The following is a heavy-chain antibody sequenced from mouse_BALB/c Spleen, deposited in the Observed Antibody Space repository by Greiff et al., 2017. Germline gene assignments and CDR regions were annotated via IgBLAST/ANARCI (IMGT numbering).Heavy chain of an antibody. Sequence: QVQLQQPGAELVKPGASVKMSCKASGYTFTSYNMHWVKQTPGQGLEWIGAIYPGNGDTSYNQKFKGKATLTADKSSSTAYMQLSSLTSEDSAVYYCARGDLLSYFDVWGAGTTVTVSS. CDR2: IYPGNGDT. CDR1: GYTFTSYN. CDR3: ARGDLLSYFDV. V-gene: IGHV1-12*01. D-gene: IGHD2-1*01. J-gene: IGHJ1*01.